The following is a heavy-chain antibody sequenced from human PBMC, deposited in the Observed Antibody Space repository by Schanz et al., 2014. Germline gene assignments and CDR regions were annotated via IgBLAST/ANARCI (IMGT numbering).Heavy chain of an antibody. Sequence: QVQLVQSGAEVKKLGVSVKVSCKASGYTFTTYYIHWVRQAPGQGLEWMGKINPSSGTTRITQNFQGRLTVTRDTSTSTVNMELSSLRSEDTADYYCARGGFFDSTSFDSWGQGTLVTVSS. CDR2: INPSSGTT. J-gene: IGHJ4*02. CDR3: ARGGFFDSTSFDS. V-gene: IGHV1-46*03. CDR1: GYTFTTYY. D-gene: IGHD2-2*01.